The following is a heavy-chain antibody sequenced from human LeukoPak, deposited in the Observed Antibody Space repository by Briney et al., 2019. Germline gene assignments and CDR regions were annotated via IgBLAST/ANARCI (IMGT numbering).Heavy chain of an antibody. CDR2: IYYSGST. V-gene: IGHV4-31*03. J-gene: IGHJ4*02. D-gene: IGHD3-22*01. CDR3: ASSTYYYDSSGYYSYYFDY. CDR1: GGSISSGGYY. Sequence: PSETLSLTCTVSGGSISSGGYYWSWIRQHPGKGLEWIGYIYYSGSTYYNPSLKSRVTISVDTSKNQFSLKLSSVTAADTAVYYCASSTYYYDSSGYYSYYFDYWGQGTLVTVSS.